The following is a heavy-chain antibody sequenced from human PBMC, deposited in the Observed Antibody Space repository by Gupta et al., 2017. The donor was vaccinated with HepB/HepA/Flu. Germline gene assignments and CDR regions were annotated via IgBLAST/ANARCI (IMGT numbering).Heavy chain of an antibody. CDR2: ISSSRSYI. V-gene: IGHV3-21*01. Sequence: EVQLVESGGGLVKPGGSLRLSCAASGFTFSSYSMNWVRQAPGKGLEWVSSISSSRSYIYYADSVKGRFTISRDNAKNSLYLQMNSLRAEDTAVYYCARGGYNFDYYYGMDVWGQGTTVTVSS. D-gene: IGHD5-24*01. CDR3: ARGGYNFDYYYGMDV. CDR1: GFTFSSYS. J-gene: IGHJ6*02.